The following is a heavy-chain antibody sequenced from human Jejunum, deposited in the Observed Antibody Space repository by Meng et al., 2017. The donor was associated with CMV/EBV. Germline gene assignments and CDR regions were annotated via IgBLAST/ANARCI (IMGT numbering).Heavy chain of an antibody. D-gene: IGHD5-18*01. CDR2: ISGSGGST. CDR3: AKLSGYSYGPPDY. J-gene: IGHJ4*02. Sequence: SGFTVSSYAMSWVRQAPGKGLEWVSAISGSGGSTYYADSVKGRFTISRDNSKNTLYLQMNSLRAEDTAVYYCAKLSGYSYGPPDYWGQGTLVTVSS. V-gene: IGHV3-23*01. CDR1: GFTVSSYA.